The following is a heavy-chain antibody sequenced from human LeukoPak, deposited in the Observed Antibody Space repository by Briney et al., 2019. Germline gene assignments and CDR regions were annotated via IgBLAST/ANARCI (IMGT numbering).Heavy chain of an antibody. D-gene: IGHD2-2*01. CDR1: GGSISNDY. CDR2: IYYSGST. V-gene: IGHV4-59*08. Sequence: SETLSLTCTVSGGSISNDYLSWTRQSPEKGLEWIGHIYYSGSTNYNPSLKSRVTISVDTSKNQFSLKLSSVTAADSAVYYCARLGSSTRWGQGTMVTVSS. CDR3: ARLGSSTR. J-gene: IGHJ3*01.